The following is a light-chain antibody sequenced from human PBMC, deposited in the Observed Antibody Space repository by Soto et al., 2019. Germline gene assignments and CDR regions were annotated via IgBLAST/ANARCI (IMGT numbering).Light chain of an antibody. J-gene: IGKJ4*01. V-gene: IGKV3-20*01. CDR3: QQYGSSPALT. CDR1: QSISSTY. Sequence: EMVLSQSPGTLYISPGERATLSCRASQSISSTYLAWYQQKPGQAPRLLIYGASSRATGIPDRFSGSGSGTDFTLTISRLEPEDFAVYYCQQYGSSPALTFGGGTRWIS. CDR2: GAS.